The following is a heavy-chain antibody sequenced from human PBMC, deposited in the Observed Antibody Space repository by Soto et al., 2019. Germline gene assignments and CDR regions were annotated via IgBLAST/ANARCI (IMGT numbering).Heavy chain of an antibody. CDR3: ARDLEGIAVMGGYYVAS. CDR1: KYPFTSFD. CDR2: MNPNNGIT. V-gene: IGHV1-8*01. D-gene: IGHD6-19*01. Sequence: ASVKVSCKASKYPFTSFDLHWVRQATGQGLEWMGWMNPNNGITGFAQKFQGRVTITADKSTSTAYMELSSLRSDDTAVYYCARDLEGIAVMGGYYVASWGKGPLVTVSS. J-gene: IGHJ5*02.